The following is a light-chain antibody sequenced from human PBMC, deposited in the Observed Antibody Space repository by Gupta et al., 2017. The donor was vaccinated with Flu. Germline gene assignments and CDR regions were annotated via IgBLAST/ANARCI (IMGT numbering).Light chain of an antibody. Sequence: QPALTQPASVSGSPGQSITISCPGTSSDIGYYNFVSWYQQHPGKAPKLMIFEVSDGPSVISNRFSGSKSGDTASLTISGLQAEDEADYYCSSYTSTNTLIFGGGTKLTVL. CDR3: SSYTSTNTLI. CDR2: EVS. J-gene: IGLJ2*01. V-gene: IGLV2-14*01. CDR1: SSDIGYYNF.